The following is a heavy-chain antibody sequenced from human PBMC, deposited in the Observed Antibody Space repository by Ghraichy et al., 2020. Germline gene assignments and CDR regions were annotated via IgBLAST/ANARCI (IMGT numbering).Heavy chain of an antibody. Sequence: GESLNISCAGSGFTFSRYAMSWVRQAPGKGLEWVSGISVSGGTTQYADSVKGRFTISRDNSKNTLFLQMNSLSAEDSAVYYCAKDTEVMPAFYFDHWGQGTLVTVS. J-gene: IGHJ4*02. V-gene: IGHV3-23*01. CDR2: ISVSGGTT. CDR3: AKDTEVMPAFYFDH. CDR1: GFTFSRYA. D-gene: IGHD2-21*01.